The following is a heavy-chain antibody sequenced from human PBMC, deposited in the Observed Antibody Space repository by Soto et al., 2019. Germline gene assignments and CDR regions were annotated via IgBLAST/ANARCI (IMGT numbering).Heavy chain of an antibody. CDR2: IYYTGST. J-gene: IGHJ5*02. D-gene: IGHD3-16*01. CDR3: ARELQFFDRGTFTNWLDP. V-gene: IGHV4-59*12. Sequence: SETLSLTYIVSGGSIGSYYWSWIRQPPGKGLEFIGYIYYTGSTNYSPSLRSRVTMSVDTSKNQFSLKLRSVTAADTAVYYCARELQFFDRGTFTNWLDPWGQGTQVTVSS. CDR1: GGSIGSYY.